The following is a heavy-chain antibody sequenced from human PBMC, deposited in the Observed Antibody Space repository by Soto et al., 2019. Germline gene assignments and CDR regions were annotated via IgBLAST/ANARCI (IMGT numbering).Heavy chain of an antibody. CDR1: GFTFSSYA. D-gene: IGHD4-17*01. J-gene: IGHJ4*02. V-gene: IGHV3-30-3*01. Sequence: QVQLVESGGGVVQPGRSLRLSCAASGFTFSSYAMHWVRQAPGKGLEWVAVISYDGSNKYYADSVKGRFTISRDNSKNSLYLQMNSLRAEDTAVYYCARYRSLRGFEYWGQGTLVTVSS. CDR2: ISYDGSNK. CDR3: ARYRSLRGFEY.